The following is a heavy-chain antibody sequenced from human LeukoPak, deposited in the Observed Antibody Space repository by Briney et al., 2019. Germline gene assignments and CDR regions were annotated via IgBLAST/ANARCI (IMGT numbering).Heavy chain of an antibody. J-gene: IGHJ5*02. CDR3: ARQVVAPTRWFDP. V-gene: IGHV4-61*08. Sequence: PSETLSLTCTVSGGSISSGDYYWSWIRQSPGKGLEWIGYIYYSGSTNYNPSLKSRVTISVDTSKSQFSLKLSSVTAADTAVYYCARQVVAPTRWFDPWGQGTLVTVSS. D-gene: IGHD2-15*01. CDR2: IYYSGST. CDR1: GGSISSGDYY.